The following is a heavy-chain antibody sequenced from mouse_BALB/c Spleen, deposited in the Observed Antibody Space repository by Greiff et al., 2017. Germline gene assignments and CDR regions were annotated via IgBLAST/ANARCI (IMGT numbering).Heavy chain of an antibody. CDR1: GFTFSSFG. J-gene: IGHJ2*01. CDR3: ARELGRGFDY. D-gene: IGHD4-1*01. V-gene: IGHV5-17*02. CDR2: ISSGSSTI. Sequence: EVQLVESGGGLVQPGGSRKLSCAASGFTFSSFGMHWVRQAPEKGLEWVAYISSGSSTIYYADTVKGRFTISSYNPKNTLFLQMTSLRSEDTAMYYCARELGRGFDYWGQGTTLTVSA.